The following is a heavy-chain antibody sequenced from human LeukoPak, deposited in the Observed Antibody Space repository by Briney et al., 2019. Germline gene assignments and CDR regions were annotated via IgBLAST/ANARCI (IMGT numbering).Heavy chain of an antibody. CDR2: ITYSGGS. D-gene: IGHD3-9*01. CDR3: ASLSGGYFDSDL. V-gene: IGHV4-59*12. CDR1: GDSMRSYY. J-gene: IGHJ5*02. Sequence: SETLSLTCNVSGDSMRSYYWSWIRQPPGKGLEWIGYITYSGGSNSNPSLRTRLTISMDESKNQFSLELKSVTAADTAMYFCASLSGGYFDSDLWGQGTLATVSS.